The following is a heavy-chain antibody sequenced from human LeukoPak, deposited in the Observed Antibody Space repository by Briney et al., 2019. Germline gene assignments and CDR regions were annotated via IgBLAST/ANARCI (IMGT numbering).Heavy chain of an antibody. CDR1: GFTFSSYG. J-gene: IGHJ4*02. CDR3: AKLFESGTYNNFFHY. D-gene: IGHD3-10*01. CDR2: ITATSSST. V-gene: IGHV3-23*01. Sequence: GGSLRLSCAASGFTFSSYGMSWVRQAPGKGLERVSAITATSSSTHDADSVQGRFTISRDNSKNTLYLQMNSLRPEDTAIYYCAKLFESGTYNNFFHYCGQGTLVTVFS.